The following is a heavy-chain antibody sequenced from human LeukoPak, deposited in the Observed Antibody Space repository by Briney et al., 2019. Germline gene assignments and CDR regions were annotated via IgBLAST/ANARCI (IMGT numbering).Heavy chain of an antibody. D-gene: IGHD6-13*01. CDR3: ARARLAAAGTDYFDY. Sequence: PSETLSLTCTVSGGSISSSSYYWGWIRQPPGKGLEWIGSIYYSGSTYYNPSLKSRVTISVDTSKNQFSLKLSSVTAADTAVYYCARARLAAAGTDYFDYWGQGTLVTVSS. V-gene: IGHV4-39*07. CDR2: IYYSGST. J-gene: IGHJ4*02. CDR1: GGSISSSSYY.